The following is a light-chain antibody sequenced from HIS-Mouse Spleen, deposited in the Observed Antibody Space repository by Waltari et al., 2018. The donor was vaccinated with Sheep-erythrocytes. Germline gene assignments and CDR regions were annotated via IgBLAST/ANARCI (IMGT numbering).Light chain of an antibody. Sequence: QSALTQPASVSGSPGQSITISCTGTSSDFGGYNYVSWYQQHPGKAPKLMIYEVSNRPAGVSKRFSGSKSGNTASLTISGLQAEDEADYYCSSYTSSSTQVFGGGTKLTVL. V-gene: IGLV2-14*01. J-gene: IGLJ2*01. CDR2: EVS. CDR1: SSDFGGYNY. CDR3: SSYTSSSTQV.